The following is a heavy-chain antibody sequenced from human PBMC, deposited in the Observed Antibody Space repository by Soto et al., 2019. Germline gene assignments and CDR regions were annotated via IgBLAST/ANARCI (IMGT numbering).Heavy chain of an antibody. Sequence: QVQLVESGGGVVQPGRSLRLSSAASGHTLSSSATHWVRQAPGKGLELVALISDDGSNKYYVDSVKGRFTISRDNSKNTFDLQMNSLREEDTAVYYCAAETKSDFYGMDVWCQGTTVTVSS. CDR2: ISDDGSNK. CDR3: AAETKSDFYGMDV. V-gene: IGHV3-30*03. CDR1: GHTLSSSA. J-gene: IGHJ6*02.